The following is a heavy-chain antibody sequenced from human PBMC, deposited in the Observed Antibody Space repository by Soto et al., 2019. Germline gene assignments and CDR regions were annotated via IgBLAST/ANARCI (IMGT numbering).Heavy chain of an antibody. CDR2: IIPIFGTA. Sequence: QVQLVQSGAEVKKPGSSVKVSCKASGGTFSSYAISWVRQAPGQGLEWMGGIIPIFGTANYAQKFQGRVTITADKSTSTAYMELSRLRSEDTAVYYCASHEPYSGSYWDWFDPWGQGTLVTVSS. D-gene: IGHD1-26*01. V-gene: IGHV1-69*06. CDR1: GGTFSSYA. J-gene: IGHJ5*02. CDR3: ASHEPYSGSYWDWFDP.